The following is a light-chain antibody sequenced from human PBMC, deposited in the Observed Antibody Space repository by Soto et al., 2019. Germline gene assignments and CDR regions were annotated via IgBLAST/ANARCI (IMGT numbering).Light chain of an antibody. CDR1: QSLTTW. Sequence: DFQMTQSPSTLSASVGDRVTITCRASQSLTTWLAWFQQKPGKAPKLLIYKASNLEGGVPSRFSGSGSGTEFTLTITSLQPDDFATYYCQQYRTYPWTFGQGTQVEIK. CDR3: QQYRTYPWT. CDR2: KAS. V-gene: IGKV1-5*03. J-gene: IGKJ1*01.